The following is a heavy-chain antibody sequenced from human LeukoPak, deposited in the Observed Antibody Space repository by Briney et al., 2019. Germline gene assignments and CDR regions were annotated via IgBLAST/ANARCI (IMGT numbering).Heavy chain of an antibody. Sequence: SETLSLTCAVSGYSISSGYYWGWIRQPPGKGLEWIGSIYHSGSTYYNPSLKSRVTISVDTSKNQFSLKLSSVTAADTAVYYCARLLDYYDSSGYYYFDYWGQGTLATVSS. D-gene: IGHD3-22*01. J-gene: IGHJ4*02. CDR1: GYSISSGYY. V-gene: IGHV4-38-2*01. CDR3: ARLLDYYDSSGYYYFDY. CDR2: IYHSGST.